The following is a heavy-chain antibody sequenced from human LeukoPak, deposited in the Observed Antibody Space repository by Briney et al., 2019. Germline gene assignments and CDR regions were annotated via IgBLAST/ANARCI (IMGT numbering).Heavy chain of an antibody. Sequence: GASVKVSCKASGGTFSSYAISWVRQAPGQGLEWMGGIIPIFGTANYAQKFQGRVTITADKSTSTAYMELSSLRSEDTAVYYCARGRKPSEPDYFDYWGQGTLVTVSS. CDR3: ARGRKPSEPDYFDY. J-gene: IGHJ4*02. D-gene: IGHD1-26*01. V-gene: IGHV1-69*06. CDR1: GGTFSSYA. CDR2: IIPIFGTA.